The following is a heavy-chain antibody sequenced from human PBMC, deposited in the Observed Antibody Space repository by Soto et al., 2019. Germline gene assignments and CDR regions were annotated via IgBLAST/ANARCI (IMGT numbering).Heavy chain of an antibody. CDR2: IYYSGST. V-gene: IGHV4-59*01. J-gene: IGHJ5*02. CDR1: GGSISSYY. D-gene: IGHD3-9*01. CDR3: LIDLSYFDILTGYYVWFVP. Sequence: SETLSLTCTVSGGSISSYYWSWIRQPPGKGQEWIGYIYYSGSTNYNPSLKSRVTISVDTSKNHFSLMLCSVTVADTAVFFCLIDLSYFDILTGYYVWFVPWGQGTLVTVSS.